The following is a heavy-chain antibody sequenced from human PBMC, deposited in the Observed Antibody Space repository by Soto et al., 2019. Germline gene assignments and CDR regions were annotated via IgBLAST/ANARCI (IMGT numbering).Heavy chain of an antibody. Sequence: QLQLQESGSGLVKPSQTLSLTCAVSGGSISSGGYSWSWIRQPPGKGLEGIGYIYHSGSTYYNPSLQSRVTISVDRSKNQFSLKLSSVTAADTAVYYCARSDQLLRSAGHFDYWGQGTLVTVSS. D-gene: IGHD2-2*01. CDR2: IYHSGST. J-gene: IGHJ4*02. CDR3: ARSDQLLRSAGHFDY. CDR1: GGSISSGGYS. V-gene: IGHV4-30-2*01.